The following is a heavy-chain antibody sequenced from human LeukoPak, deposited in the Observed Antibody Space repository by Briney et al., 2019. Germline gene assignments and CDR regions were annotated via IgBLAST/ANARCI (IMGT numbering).Heavy chain of an antibody. D-gene: IGHD2-15*01. CDR3: AKNLYCGGGSCYPSALGMDV. V-gene: IGHV3-64*04. CDR1: GFTFNRFY. J-gene: IGHJ6*02. Sequence: PGGSLRLSCSASGFTFNRFYLHWVRQAPGKGLEFVSHISSNGATTYYADSVKGRFTISRDNSKNTLFLQMNSLRAEDTAVYYCAKNLYCGGGSCYPSALGMDVWGQGTTVTVSS. CDR2: ISSNGATT.